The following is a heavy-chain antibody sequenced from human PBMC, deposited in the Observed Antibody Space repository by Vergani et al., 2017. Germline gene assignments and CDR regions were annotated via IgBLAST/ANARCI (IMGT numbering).Heavy chain of an antibody. CDR2: ISYDGSNK. CDR1: GFTSSSYA. J-gene: IGHJ6*03. CDR3: ARDVWGSSRDYYYYYYMDV. V-gene: IGHV3-30-3*01. Sequence: QVQLVESGGGVVQPGRSLRLSCAASGFTSSSYAMHWVRQAPGKGLEWVAVISYDGSNKYYADSVKGRFTISRDNSKSTLYLQMNSLRAEDTAVYYCARDVWGSSRDYYYYYYMDVWGKGTTVTVSS. D-gene: IGHD3-16*01.